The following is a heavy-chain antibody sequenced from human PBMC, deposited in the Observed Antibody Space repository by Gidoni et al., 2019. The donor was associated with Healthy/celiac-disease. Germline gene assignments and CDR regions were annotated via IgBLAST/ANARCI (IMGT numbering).Heavy chain of an antibody. J-gene: IGHJ4*02. Sequence: EVQLLESGGGLVQPGGSLRLSCAASGFTFSSYAMSWVRQAPGKGLEGVSAISGSGGSTYYADSVKGRFTISRDNSKNTLYLQMNSLRAEDTAVYYCAKGSTNGHWVYYYFDYWGQGTLVTVSS. V-gene: IGHV3-23*01. D-gene: IGHD3-10*01. CDR3: AKGSTNGHWVYYYFDY. CDR1: GFTFSSYA. CDR2: ISGSGGST.